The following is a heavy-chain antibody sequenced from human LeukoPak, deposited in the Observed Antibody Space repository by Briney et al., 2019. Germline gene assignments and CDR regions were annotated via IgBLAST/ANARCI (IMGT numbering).Heavy chain of an antibody. CDR3: ARDYEGVVAGY. CDR2: IRYDGSIK. CDR1: GFIFSNYG. D-gene: IGHD6-19*01. V-gene: IGHV3-30*02. Sequence: GGSLRLSCAASGFIFSNYGMHWVRQAPGRGLEWVAFIRYDGSIKYYAESVKGRFTISRESSNNTLYLQMNSLRAEDTAVYYCARDYEGVVAGYWGQGTLVTVSS. J-gene: IGHJ4*02.